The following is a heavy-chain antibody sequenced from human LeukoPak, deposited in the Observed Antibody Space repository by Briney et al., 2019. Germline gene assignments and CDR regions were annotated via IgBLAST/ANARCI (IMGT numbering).Heavy chain of an antibody. CDR3: ARMPIGTYYDSSGGTWYFDY. D-gene: IGHD3-22*01. CDR1: GGSISSYY. V-gene: IGHV4-59*08. Sequence: SETLSLTCTVSGGSISSYYWSWIRQSPGKGLECIGYIHYTGSTNYNPPLKSRVTISAETSKNQFSLKLKSVTAADTAVYYCARMPIGTYYDSSGGTWYFDYWGQGTLVTVSS. CDR2: IHYTGST. J-gene: IGHJ4*02.